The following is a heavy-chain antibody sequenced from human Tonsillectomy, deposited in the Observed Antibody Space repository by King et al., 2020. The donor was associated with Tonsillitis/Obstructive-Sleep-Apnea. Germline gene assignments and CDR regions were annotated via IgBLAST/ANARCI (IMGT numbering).Heavy chain of an antibody. J-gene: IGHJ6*03. CDR3: ARGPLLAYSGPHYYYYMDV. Sequence: VQLQQWGAGLLKPSETLSLTCAVYGGSFSGYYWSWIRQPPGKGLEWIGEINHSGSTNYNPSLKSRVTISVDTSKNQFSLKLSSVTAADTAVYYCARGPLLAYSGPHYYYYMDVWGKGTTVTVSS. D-gene: IGHD3-10*01. CDR1: GGSFSGYY. V-gene: IGHV4-34*01. CDR2: INHSGST.